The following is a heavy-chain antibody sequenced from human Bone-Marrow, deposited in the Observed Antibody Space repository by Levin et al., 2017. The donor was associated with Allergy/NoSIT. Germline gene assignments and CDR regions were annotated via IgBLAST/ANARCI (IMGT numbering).Heavy chain of an antibody. D-gene: IGHD2-2*01. CDR2: IKHDESQK. J-gene: IGHJ3*02. V-gene: IGHV3-7*01. Sequence: GGSLRLSCAASGFTFSGYWMFWVRQAPGKGLEWVASIKHDESQKDYVDSVKGRFTISRDNAKNSLSLQMNSLRAEDTALYYCARDPSTKAFDIWGQGTMVTVSS. CDR1: GFTFSGYW. CDR3: ARDPSTKAFDI.